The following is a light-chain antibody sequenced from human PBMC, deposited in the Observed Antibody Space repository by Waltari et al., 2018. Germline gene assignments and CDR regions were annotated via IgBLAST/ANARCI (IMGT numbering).Light chain of an antibody. CDR1: SSDVGGYDY. CDR3: CSYAGTYTYVL. CDR2: EVT. V-gene: IGLV2-11*01. Sequence: QSALTHPRSVSGSPGQSVTISCTGTSSDVGGYDYVSWYRHHPGKAPQVMIYEVTKRPSGVPDRFSGSRSGNTASLTISGLQADDEATYYCCSYAGTYTYVLFGGGTKLTVL. J-gene: IGLJ2*01.